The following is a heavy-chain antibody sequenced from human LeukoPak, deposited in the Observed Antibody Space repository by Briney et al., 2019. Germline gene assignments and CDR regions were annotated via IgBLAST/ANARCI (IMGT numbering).Heavy chain of an antibody. Sequence: SETLSLTCTVSGGSISSHYWSWIRQPPGKGLEWIGYIYYSGSTNYNPSLKSRVTISVDTSKNQFSLKLSSVTAADTAVYYCARAIGSGYYYYYYYMDVWGKGTTVTVSS. CDR2: IYYSGST. CDR3: ARAIGSGYYYYYYYMDV. V-gene: IGHV4-59*11. D-gene: IGHD3-10*01. J-gene: IGHJ6*03. CDR1: GGSISSHY.